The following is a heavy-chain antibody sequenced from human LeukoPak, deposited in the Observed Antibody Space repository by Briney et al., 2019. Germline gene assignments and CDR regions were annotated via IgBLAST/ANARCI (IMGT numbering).Heavy chain of an antibody. J-gene: IGHJ4*02. CDR2: ISYDGSYK. D-gene: IGHD1-26*01. Sequence: PGGSLRLSCAASGFTFSSYGMHWVRQAPGKGLEWVAVISYDGSYKYYADSVKGRFTISRDYSKNTLYLQMNSLRAEDTAVYYCAKGGLGWELETFFDYWGQGTLVTVSS. CDR3: AKGGLGWELETFFDY. CDR1: GFTFSSYG. V-gene: IGHV3-30*18.